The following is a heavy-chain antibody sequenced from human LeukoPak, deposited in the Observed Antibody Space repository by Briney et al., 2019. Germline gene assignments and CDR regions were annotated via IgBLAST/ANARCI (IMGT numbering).Heavy chain of an antibody. J-gene: IGHJ4*02. CDR2: IYPRDGST. V-gene: IGHV1-46*01. CDR3: ARDQEAFDY. CDR1: GYSFTSNY. Sequence: VASVKVSCKASGYSFTSNYIHWVRQAPGQGLEWMGTIYPRDGSTSYAQKFQGRVTVTRDTSTSTVHMKLSGLRSEDTAVYYCARDQEAFDYWGQGTLVTVSS.